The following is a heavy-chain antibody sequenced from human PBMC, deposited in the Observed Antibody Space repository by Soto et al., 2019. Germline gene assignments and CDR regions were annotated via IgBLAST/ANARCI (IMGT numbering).Heavy chain of an antibody. CDR3: MRHLVGY. Sequence: EVQLVESGGGLVQPGGSLKLSCAASGFTFSDAAIHWVRQASGKGLEWFGRIRSKTNNYATAYAESLKGRFTISRDDSKKTAYLQMNSLGGEDTAVYYCMRHLVGYWGQGTLVTVSS. J-gene: IGHJ4*02. V-gene: IGHV3-73*01. CDR2: IRSKTNNYAT. CDR1: GFTFSDAA.